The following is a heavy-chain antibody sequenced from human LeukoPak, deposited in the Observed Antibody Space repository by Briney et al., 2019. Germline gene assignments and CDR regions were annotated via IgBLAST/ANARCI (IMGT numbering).Heavy chain of an antibody. D-gene: IGHD3-22*01. V-gene: IGHV4-39*07. J-gene: IGHJ6*03. CDR2: IFYSGST. CDR1: SGSISTSNYY. CDR3: AGEYYYDSSGYYSYYYYYMDV. Sequence: SETLSLTCTVSSGSISTSNYYWGWVRQPPGKALEWIGNIFYSGSTYYNPSLKSRVTISVDTSKNQFSLKLSSVTAADTAVYYCAGEYYYDSSGYYSYYYYYMDVWGKGTTVTISS.